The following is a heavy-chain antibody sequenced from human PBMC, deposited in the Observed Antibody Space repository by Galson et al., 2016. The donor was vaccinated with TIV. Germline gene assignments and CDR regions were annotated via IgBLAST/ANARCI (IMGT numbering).Heavy chain of an antibody. Sequence: SLRLSCAASGFTFSKFPMSWVRQAPGKGLEWVPTSISRGDETFYADSVQGRFTISRDTSTSTVFLQMNGLRADDTAVYYCARGPEYYDFWSGFSGDYFDYWGQGTLVTVSS. CDR2: SISRGDET. CDR1: GFTFSKFP. J-gene: IGHJ4*02. D-gene: IGHD3-3*01. CDR3: ARGPEYYDFWSGFSGDYFDY. V-gene: IGHV3-23*01.